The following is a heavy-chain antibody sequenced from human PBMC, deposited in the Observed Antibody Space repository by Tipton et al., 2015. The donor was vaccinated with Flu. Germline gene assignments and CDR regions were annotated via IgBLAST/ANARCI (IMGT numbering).Heavy chain of an antibody. Sequence: SLRLSCAASGFTFSRYGMSWVRQAPGKGLEWVAAISGSGGSTYFADSVKGRFTISRDNSKNTLYLQMNSLRAEGTAVYYCAKVIPELVAGLDYWGQGTLVTVSS. CDR2: ISGSGGST. J-gene: IGHJ4*02. D-gene: IGHD6-19*01. CDR1: GFTFSRYG. V-gene: IGHV3-23*01. CDR3: AKVIPELVAGLDY.